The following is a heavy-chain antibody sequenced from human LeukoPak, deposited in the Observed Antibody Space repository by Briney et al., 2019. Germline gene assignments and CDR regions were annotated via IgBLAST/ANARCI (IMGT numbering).Heavy chain of an antibody. Sequence: GGSLRLSCAASGFTFSSYWMHWVRQAPGKELVWVSRINSDGSSTSYADSVKGRFTISRDNAKNTLYLQMNSLRAEDTAVYYCARDPPIVGATVFDYWGQGTLVTVSS. J-gene: IGHJ4*02. D-gene: IGHD1-26*01. CDR3: ARDPPIVGATVFDY. CDR1: GFTFSSYW. CDR2: INSDGSST. V-gene: IGHV3-74*01.